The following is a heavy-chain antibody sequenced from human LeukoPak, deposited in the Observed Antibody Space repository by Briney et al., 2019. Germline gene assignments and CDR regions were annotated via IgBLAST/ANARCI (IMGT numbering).Heavy chain of an antibody. CDR1: GFTFSSYW. Sequence: GGSPRLSCAASGFTFSSYWMSWVRQAPGKGLEWVANIKQDGSEKYYVDSVKGRFTISRDNAKNSLYLQMNSLRAEDTAVYYCARDRGGMVRGVNNWFDPWGQGTLVTVSS. CDR3: ARDRGGMVRGVNNWFDP. J-gene: IGHJ5*02. V-gene: IGHV3-7*01. CDR2: IKQDGSEK. D-gene: IGHD3-10*01.